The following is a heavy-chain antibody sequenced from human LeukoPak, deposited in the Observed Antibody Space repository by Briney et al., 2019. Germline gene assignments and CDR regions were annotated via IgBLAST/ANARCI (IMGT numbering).Heavy chain of an antibody. D-gene: IGHD6-13*01. CDR3: ARGLRSSWYFDY. CDR1: GGSFSGYY. V-gene: IGHV4-34*01. CDR2: INHSGST. J-gene: IGHJ4*02. Sequence: SETLSLTCAVYGGSFSGYYRSWIRQPPGKGLEWIGEINHSGSTNYNPSLKSRVTISVDTSKNQFSLKLSSVTAADTAVYYCARGLRSSWYFDYWGQGTLVTVSS.